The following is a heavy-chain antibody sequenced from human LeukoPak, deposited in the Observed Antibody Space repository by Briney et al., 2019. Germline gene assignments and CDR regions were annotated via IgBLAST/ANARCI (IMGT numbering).Heavy chain of an antibody. Sequence: GGSLKISFKGSGYTFTNFWIGWVRQMPGKGLEWMGFIYPDDSDTRYSPSFQGQVTISADKSITTAYLQWSSLKASDSAMYYCARQPRYATGWYLDFWGQGTLVTVSS. J-gene: IGHJ4*02. CDR1: GYTFTNFW. D-gene: IGHD2-8*02. CDR3: ARQPRYATGWYLDF. CDR2: IYPDDSDT. V-gene: IGHV5-51*01.